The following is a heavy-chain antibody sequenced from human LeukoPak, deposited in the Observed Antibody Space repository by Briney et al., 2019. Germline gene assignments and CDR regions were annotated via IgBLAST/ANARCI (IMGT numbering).Heavy chain of an antibody. Sequence: GGSLRLSCAASGFTFSSYWMSWVRQAPGKGLEWVANIKQDGSEKYYVDSVKGRFTISRDNAKNSLYLQMNSLRAEDTAVYYCAAGSSGWHDDFDIWGQGTMVTVSS. CDR2: IKQDGSEK. D-gene: IGHD6-19*01. CDR1: GFTFSSYW. CDR3: AAGSSGWHDDFDI. J-gene: IGHJ3*02. V-gene: IGHV3-7*01.